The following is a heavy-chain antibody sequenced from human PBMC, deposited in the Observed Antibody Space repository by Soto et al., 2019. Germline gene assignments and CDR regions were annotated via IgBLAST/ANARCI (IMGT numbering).Heavy chain of an antibody. CDR1: GGSISSGGYY. J-gene: IGHJ4*02. Sequence: SETLSLTCTVSGGSISSGGYYWSWIRQHPGKGLEWIGYIYYSGSTYYNPSLKSRATISVDTSKNQFSLKLSSVTAADTAVYYCARAFEESWFDYWGQGTLVTVSS. D-gene: IGHD6-13*01. CDR2: IYYSGST. CDR3: ARAFEESWFDY. V-gene: IGHV4-31*03.